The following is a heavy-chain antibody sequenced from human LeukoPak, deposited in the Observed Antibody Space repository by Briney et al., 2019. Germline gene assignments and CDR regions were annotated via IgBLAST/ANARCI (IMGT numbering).Heavy chain of an antibody. D-gene: IGHD3-3*01. V-gene: IGHV1-2*06. CDR2: INPNSGGT. CDR1: GYTITGYY. J-gene: IGHJ4*02. CDR3: ARDYDFWSGQDY. Sequence: ASVKVSCKASGYTITGYYMHWVRQAPGQGLEWMGRINPNSGGTNYAQKFQGRVTMTRDTSISTAYMELSRLRSDDTAVYYCARDYDFWSGQDYWGQGTLVTVSS.